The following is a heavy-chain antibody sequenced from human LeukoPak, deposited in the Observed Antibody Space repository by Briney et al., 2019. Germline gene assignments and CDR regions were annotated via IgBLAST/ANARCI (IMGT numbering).Heavy chain of an antibody. CDR2: ISGSGGST. J-gene: IGHJ4*02. CDR3: AKESVPGMSVATTYPAAY. D-gene: IGHD5-12*01. Sequence: GGSLRLSCAASGLTFSSYAMSWVRQAPGKGLEWFSAISGSGGSTYYADSVKGRFTISRDNSKKTLDLQMNSLRAEDTAVYYRAKESVPGMSVATTYPAAYWGEGTLVTVSS. CDR1: GLTFSSYA. V-gene: IGHV3-23*01.